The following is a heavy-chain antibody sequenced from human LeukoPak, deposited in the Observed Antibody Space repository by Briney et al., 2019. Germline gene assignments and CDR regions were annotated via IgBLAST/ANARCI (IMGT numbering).Heavy chain of an antibody. CDR1: GGSISSYY. Sequence: SSETLSLTCTVSGGSISSYYWSWIRQPPEKGLEWIGYIYYSGSTNYNPSLKSRVTISVDTSKNQFSLKLSSVTAADTAVYYCARQFDYGDSQCYYYYGMDVWGQGTTVTVSS. CDR2: IYYSGST. D-gene: IGHD4-17*01. CDR3: ARQFDYGDSQCYYYYGMDV. J-gene: IGHJ6*02. V-gene: IGHV4-59*08.